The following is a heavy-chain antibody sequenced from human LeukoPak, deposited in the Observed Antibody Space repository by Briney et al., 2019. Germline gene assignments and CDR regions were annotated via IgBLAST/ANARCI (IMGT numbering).Heavy chain of an antibody. CDR3: ATETNGRHYDY. J-gene: IGHJ4*02. Sequence: PGGSLRLSSTASGLTFSTSGFNWVRQAPGKGLEWVASIGPTGSDRYHADSIKGRFTISRDNANNFLYLQMNSLRAEDTAVYYCATETNGRHYDYWGQGTLLTVSS. V-gene: IGHV3-21*06. D-gene: IGHD1-14*01. CDR1: GLTFSTSG. CDR2: IGPTGSDR.